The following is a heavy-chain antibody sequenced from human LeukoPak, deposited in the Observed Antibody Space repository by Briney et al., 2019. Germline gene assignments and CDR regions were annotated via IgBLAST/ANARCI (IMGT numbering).Heavy chain of an antibody. CDR1: GGSFSDYY. V-gene: IGHV4-34*01. J-gene: IGHJ4*02. Sequence: SETLSLTCAVYGGSFSDYYWSWIRQPPGKGLEWIGEINHSGSTNYNPSLKSQATISVDNSKNQLSLKLSSVTAADTAVYYCARGPYCSGGSCYAVDWGQGTLVTVSS. D-gene: IGHD2-15*01. CDR2: INHSGST. CDR3: ARGPYCSGGSCYAVD.